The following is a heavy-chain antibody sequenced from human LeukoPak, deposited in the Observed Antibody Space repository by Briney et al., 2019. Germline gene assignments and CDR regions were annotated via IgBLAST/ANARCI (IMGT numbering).Heavy chain of an antibody. CDR2: ISPHNGNT. J-gene: IGHJ4*02. CDR3: ARAWIAVAGPGTSDY. CDR1: GYTFISYG. D-gene: IGHD6-19*01. Sequence: ASVKVSCKASGYTFISYGINWVRQAPGQGLEWMGWISPHNGNTNYAQKLQGRVTMTTHTSTSTAYMEVRSLRSDDTAVYYCARAWIAVAGPGTSDYWGQGTLVMVSS. V-gene: IGHV1-18*01.